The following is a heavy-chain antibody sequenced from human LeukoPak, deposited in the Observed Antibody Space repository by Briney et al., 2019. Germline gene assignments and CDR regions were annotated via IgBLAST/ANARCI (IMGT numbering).Heavy chain of an antibody. D-gene: IGHD3-10*01. CDR2: ISSSGSTI. V-gene: IGHV3-48*03. CDR3: ARDGGDYGSGSYYAY. Sequence: PGGSLRLSCAASGFTFSRYGIHWVRQAPGKGLEWVSYISSSGSTIYYADSVKGRFTISRDNAKKSLYLQMDSLRAEDTAVYYCARDGGDYGSGSYYAYWGQGTLVTVSS. J-gene: IGHJ4*02. CDR1: GFTFSRYG.